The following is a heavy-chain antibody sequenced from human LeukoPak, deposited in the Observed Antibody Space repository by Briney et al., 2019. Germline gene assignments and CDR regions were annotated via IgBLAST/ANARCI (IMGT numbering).Heavy chain of an antibody. Sequence: ASVKVSFKASGYTFTSYGISWVRQAPGQGLEWMGWISAYNGNTNYAQKLQGRVTMTTDTSTSTAYMELRSLRSDDTAVYYCASSWIQLWTLDYWGQGTLVTVSS. J-gene: IGHJ4*02. D-gene: IGHD5-18*01. V-gene: IGHV1-18*01. CDR2: ISAYNGNT. CDR1: GYTFTSYG. CDR3: ASSWIQLWTLDY.